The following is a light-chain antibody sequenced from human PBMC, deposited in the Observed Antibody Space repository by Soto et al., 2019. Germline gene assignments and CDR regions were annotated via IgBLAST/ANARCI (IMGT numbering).Light chain of an antibody. V-gene: IGLV2-18*02. CDR3: YSFTTTRPSV. CDR2: EVN. CDR1: SSDIGSYTR. Sequence: QSVLTQPASVSGSPGQSITIPCTGSSSDIGSYTRVSWYQQPPGTAPKLIIYEVNNRPSGVPDRFSGSKSGNTASLTLSGLQAEDEADYDCYSFTTTRPSVFGTGTKVTVL. J-gene: IGLJ1*01.